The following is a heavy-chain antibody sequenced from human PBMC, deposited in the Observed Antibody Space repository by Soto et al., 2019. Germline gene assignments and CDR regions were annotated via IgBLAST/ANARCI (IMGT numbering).Heavy chain of an antibody. CDR1: GDSVSSDNYY. J-gene: IGHJ5*02. Sequence: SATLSVTCTVSGDSVSSDNYYWTWIRQPPGKGLEWIGYIYSSGSTNYNPSLKSRVTISLDTSSNQFSLKLSSVTAADTAVYYCARAQEFNWFDPWGQGTLVTVSS. V-gene: IGHV4-61*01. CDR2: IYSSGST. CDR3: ARAQEFNWFDP.